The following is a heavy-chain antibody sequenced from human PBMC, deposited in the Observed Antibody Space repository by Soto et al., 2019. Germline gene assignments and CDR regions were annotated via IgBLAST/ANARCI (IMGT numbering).Heavy chain of an antibody. CDR3: AKLNYDYVWGSYRYYFDY. CDR2: ISGSGGST. V-gene: IGHV3-23*01. J-gene: IGHJ4*02. CDR1: GFTFSSYA. D-gene: IGHD3-16*02. Sequence: PVGSLRLSCAASGFTFSSYAMSWVRQAPGKGLEWVSAISGSGGSTYYADSVKGRFTISRDNSKNTLYLQMNSLRAEDTAVYYCAKLNYDYVWGSYRYYFDYWGQGTLVTVSS.